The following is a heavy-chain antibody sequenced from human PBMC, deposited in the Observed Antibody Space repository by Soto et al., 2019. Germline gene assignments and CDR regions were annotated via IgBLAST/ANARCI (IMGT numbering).Heavy chain of an antibody. CDR3: TTDSSGQYYFDY. D-gene: IGHD3-22*01. CDR1: GFTFSNAW. CDR2: IKSKTDGGTT. J-gene: IGHJ4*02. V-gene: IGHV3-15*01. Sequence: GGSLRLSCAASGFTFSNAWMSWVRQAPGKGLEWVGRIKSKTDGGTTDYAAPVKGRFTISRDDSKNTLYLQMNSLKTEDTAVYYCTTDSSGQYYFDYWSQGTLVTVSS.